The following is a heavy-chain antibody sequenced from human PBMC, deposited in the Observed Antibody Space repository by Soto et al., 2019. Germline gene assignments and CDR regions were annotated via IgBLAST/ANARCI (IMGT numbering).Heavy chain of an antibody. J-gene: IGHJ6*02. CDR2: IYYSGST. D-gene: IGHD3-22*01. V-gene: IGHV4-61*08. CDR1: GGSISSGGYS. Sequence: PSETLSLTCAVSGGSISSGGYSWSWIRQPPPKSLERFGYIYYSGSTNYNPSLKSRVTISVDTSKNQLSLKLSSVTAADTAVYYCARDLYCYDSSGDYYYYYGMDVWGQGTTVTVSS. CDR3: ARDLYCYDSSGDYYYYYGMDV.